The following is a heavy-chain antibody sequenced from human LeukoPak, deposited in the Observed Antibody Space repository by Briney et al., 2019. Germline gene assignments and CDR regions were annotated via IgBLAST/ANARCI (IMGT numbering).Heavy chain of an antibody. Sequence: SETLSLTCTVSGGSISSDYWTWIRQPPGKGLEWIGYISNSGSTNYNPSLKSRVTLSVDTSKNQFSVKLTSVTAADTAVYYCVRDARYYGSGTYWDVWGQGTTVTVSS. D-gene: IGHD3-10*01. CDR1: GGSISSDY. CDR2: ISNSGST. J-gene: IGHJ6*02. CDR3: VRDARYYGSGTYWDV. V-gene: IGHV4-59*01.